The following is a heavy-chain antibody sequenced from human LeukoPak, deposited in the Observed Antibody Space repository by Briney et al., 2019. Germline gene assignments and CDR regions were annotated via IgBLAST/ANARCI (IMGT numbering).Heavy chain of an antibody. V-gene: IGHV3-23*01. CDR3: APRGYCSGTSCYAPQP. Sequence: GGSVRLSCAASGFTFSSYAMSWVRQAPGKGLEWVSAITGTGGSTNYADSVKGRFTISRDNSKNTLYLQMNSLRAEDTAVYYCAPRGYCSGTSCYAPQPWGQGTLVTVSS. CDR2: ITGTGGST. CDR1: GFTFSSYA. J-gene: IGHJ5*02. D-gene: IGHD2-2*01.